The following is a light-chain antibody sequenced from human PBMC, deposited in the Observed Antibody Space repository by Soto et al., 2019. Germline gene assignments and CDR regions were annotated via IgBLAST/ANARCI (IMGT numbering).Light chain of an antibody. V-gene: IGKV1-27*01. CDR2: AAS. CDR1: QGISNY. CDR3: QKYKSVPLT. J-gene: IGKJ4*01. Sequence: DIQMTQSPSSLSASVGDRVTITCWASQGISNYLAWFQQKPGKLPKLLIYAASTLQSGVPSRFSGSGSGTDFTLIISSLHPEDVATYFCQKYKSVPLTFGGGTKVEIK.